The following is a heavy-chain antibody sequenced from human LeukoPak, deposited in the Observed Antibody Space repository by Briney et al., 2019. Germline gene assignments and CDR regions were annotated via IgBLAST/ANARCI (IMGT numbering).Heavy chain of an antibody. CDR2: IYTSGST. CDR3: ARAQEYSSSPTYYFDY. Sequence: SETLSLTCTVSGGSISSYYWSWIRQPAGKGLEWIGRIYTSGSTNYNPSLKSRVTISVDTSKNQFSLKLSSVTAADTAVYYCARAQEYSSSPTYYFDYWGQGTLVTVSS. CDR1: GGSISSYY. V-gene: IGHV4-4*07. J-gene: IGHJ4*02. D-gene: IGHD6-13*01.